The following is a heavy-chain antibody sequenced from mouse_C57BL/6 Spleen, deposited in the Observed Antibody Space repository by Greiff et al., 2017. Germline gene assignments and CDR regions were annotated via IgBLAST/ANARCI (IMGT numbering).Heavy chain of an antibody. Sequence: QVQLQQPGAELVKPGASVKLSCKASGYTFTSYWMHWVKQRPGRGLEWIGRIDPNGGGTKYNEKFKSKDTLTVDKPSSTAYMQLSSLTSEDSAVYYWAEADYDYDGGAMDYWGQGTSVTVSS. CDR3: AEADYDYDGGAMDY. D-gene: IGHD2-4*01. J-gene: IGHJ4*01. CDR1: GYTFTSYW. CDR2: IDPNGGGT. V-gene: IGHV1-72*01.